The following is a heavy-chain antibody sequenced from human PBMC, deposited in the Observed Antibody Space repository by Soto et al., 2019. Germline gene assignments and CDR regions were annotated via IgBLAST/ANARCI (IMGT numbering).Heavy chain of an antibody. D-gene: IGHD3-3*02. Sequence: QLQLQESGPGLVKPSETLSLTCTVSGGSISTSSYYWGWIRQPPGKGLEWIGYIYYSGSTYYNPSLKRRGPISVVTSQGQFSLKVSCVTAAYSAVYYWERPSPLAGTEPGWVDFWGQGTLVSVSS. CDR3: ERPSPLAGTEPGWVDF. J-gene: IGHJ4*02. CDR2: IYYSGST. V-gene: IGHV4-39*01. CDR1: GGSISTSSYY.